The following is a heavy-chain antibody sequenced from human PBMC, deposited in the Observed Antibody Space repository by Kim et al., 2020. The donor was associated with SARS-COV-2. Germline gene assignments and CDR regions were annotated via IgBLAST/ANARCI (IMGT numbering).Heavy chain of an antibody. CDR2: T. V-gene: IGHV1-46*01. J-gene: IGHJ3*02. CDR3: ARYNEEDAFDI. Sequence: TSYAQKHQSRVPMTRDTSTGTVYMELSSLRSEDTAVYYCARYNEEDAFDIWGQGTMVTVSS. D-gene: IGHD1-1*01.